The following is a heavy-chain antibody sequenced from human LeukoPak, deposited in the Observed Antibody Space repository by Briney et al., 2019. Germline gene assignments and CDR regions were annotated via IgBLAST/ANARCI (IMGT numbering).Heavy chain of an antibody. CDR2: ISSSSSTI. V-gene: IGHV3-48*04. J-gene: IGHJ4*02. Sequence: PGGSLRLSCAASGFTFSSYSMNWVRQAPGKGLEWVSYISSSSSTIYYADSVKGRFTISRDNAKNSLYLQMNSLRAEDTAVYYCARDFRITYYYGSGSYYLDYWGQGTLVTVSS. CDR1: GFTFSSYS. D-gene: IGHD3-10*01. CDR3: ARDFRITYYYGSGSYYLDY.